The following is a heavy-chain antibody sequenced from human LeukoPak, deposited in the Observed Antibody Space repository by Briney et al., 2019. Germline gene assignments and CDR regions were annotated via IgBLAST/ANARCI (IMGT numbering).Heavy chain of an antibody. CDR2: ISSNGGST. CDR3: AKDREFGAVIPPGGFDS. CDR1: GFTFSSYA. V-gene: IGHV3-23*01. J-gene: IGHJ5*01. Sequence: GGSLRLSCAASGFTFSSYAMSWVRQAPGKGLEWVLSISSNGGSTIYADSVKGRFTISRDNSENTLYLQMNSLRAEDTAVYYCAKDREFGAVIPPGGFDSWGQGTPVTVSS. D-gene: IGHD3-3*01.